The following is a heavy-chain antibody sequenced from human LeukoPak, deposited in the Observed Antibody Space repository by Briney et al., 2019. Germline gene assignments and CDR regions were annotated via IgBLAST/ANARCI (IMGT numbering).Heavy chain of an antibody. CDR3: ITPLPYSAQ. Sequence: GGSLRLSCATSGFTFNNYAMGWVRQAPGKGLEWVGRIKPKTDGETTEYAAPVKDRFSISRDDSKSMMYLQMNSLKTEDTAVYYCITPLPYSAQGGQGTLVTASS. D-gene: IGHD2-21*01. J-gene: IGHJ4*02. CDR2: IKPKTDGETT. CDR1: GFTFNNYA. V-gene: IGHV3-15*01.